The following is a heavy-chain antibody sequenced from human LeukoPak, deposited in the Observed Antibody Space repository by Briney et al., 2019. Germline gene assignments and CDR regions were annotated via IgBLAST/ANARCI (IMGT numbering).Heavy chain of an antibody. Sequence: ASVKVSCKASGYIFTGYYMHWVRQAPGQGLEWMGRINPNSGGTNYAQKFQGRVTMTRDTSISTAYMELSRLRSDDTAVYYCARDIYYYYGMDVWGQGTTVTVSS. CDR2: INPNSGGT. V-gene: IGHV1-2*06. CDR3: ARDIYYYYGMDV. CDR1: GYIFTGYY. J-gene: IGHJ6*02.